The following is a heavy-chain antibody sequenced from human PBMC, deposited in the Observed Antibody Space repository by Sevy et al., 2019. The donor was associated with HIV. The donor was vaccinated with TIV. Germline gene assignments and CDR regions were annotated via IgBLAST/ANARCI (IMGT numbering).Heavy chain of an antibody. V-gene: IGHV4-61*01. CDR3: ARLSAVSRSYNFDY. D-gene: IGHD4-4*01. CDR1: GDSVSSDNYY. CDR2: MFYRGST. Sequence: SETLSLTCTVSGDSVSSDNYYWSWIRQPPGKVLEWIGYMFYRGSTNYNPSLKSRVTISVDTSKNQFSLKLNSVTAADTAVYYCARLSAVSRSYNFDYWGQGTLVTVS. J-gene: IGHJ4*02.